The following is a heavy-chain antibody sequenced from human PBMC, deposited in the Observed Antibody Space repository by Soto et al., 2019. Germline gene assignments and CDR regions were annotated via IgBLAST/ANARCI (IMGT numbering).Heavy chain of an antibody. CDR3: ARDRFTMVRGLLGY. CDR2: IIPIFGTA. Sequence: QVQLVQSGAEVKKPGSSVKVSCTASGGTFSSYAISWVRQAPGQGLEWMGGIIPIFGTANYAQKFQGRVTITADESTSTAYMELSSLRSEDTAVYYCARDRFTMVRGLLGYWGQGTLVTVSS. CDR1: GGTFSSYA. J-gene: IGHJ4*02. D-gene: IGHD3-10*01. V-gene: IGHV1-69*01.